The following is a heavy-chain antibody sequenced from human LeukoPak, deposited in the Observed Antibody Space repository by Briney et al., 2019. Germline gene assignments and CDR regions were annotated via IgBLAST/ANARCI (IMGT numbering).Heavy chain of an antibody. Sequence: GGSLRLSCAASGFTFSSYGMHWVRQAPGKGLEWVAFIRYDGSNKYYADSVKGRFTISRDNSKNSLYLQMNSLRTEDTALYYCAKDLLYDWYDAFDIWGQGTMVTVSS. V-gene: IGHV3-30*02. CDR3: AKDLLYDWYDAFDI. J-gene: IGHJ3*02. CDR1: GFTFSSYG. D-gene: IGHD3-9*01. CDR2: IRYDGSNK.